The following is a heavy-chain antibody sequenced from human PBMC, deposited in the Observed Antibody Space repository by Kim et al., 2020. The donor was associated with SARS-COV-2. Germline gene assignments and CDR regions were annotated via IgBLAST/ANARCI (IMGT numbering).Heavy chain of an antibody. J-gene: IGHJ5*02. CDR2: IYYSGST. V-gene: IGHV4-39*01. CDR3: ARHDAPIYGDYSQYNWFDP. Sequence: SETLSLTCTVSGGSISSSSYYWGWIRQPPGKGLEWIGSIYYSGSTYYNPSLKSRVTISVDTSKNQFSLKLSSVTAADTAVYYCARHDAPIYGDYSQYNWFDPWGQGTLVTVSS. D-gene: IGHD4-17*01. CDR1: GGSISSSSYY.